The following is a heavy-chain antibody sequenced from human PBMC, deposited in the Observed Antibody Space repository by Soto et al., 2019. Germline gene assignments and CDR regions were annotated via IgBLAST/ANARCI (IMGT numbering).Heavy chain of an antibody. J-gene: IGHJ6*03. CDR3: ARFMGYCSSTSCYRQYYYMDV. D-gene: IGHD2-2*01. CDR1: GGSFSGYY. V-gene: IGHV4-34*12. CDR2: NIHSEST. Sequence: QVQLQQWGAGLLKPSKTLSLTCAVYGGSFSGYYWSSIRQTPGKGVEWIGENIHSESTNYNPSLKSRFTISLDTTKNQFSLKLSSVTAEDTAVYYCARFMGYCSSTSCYRQYYYMDVWGIGTTVTVSS.